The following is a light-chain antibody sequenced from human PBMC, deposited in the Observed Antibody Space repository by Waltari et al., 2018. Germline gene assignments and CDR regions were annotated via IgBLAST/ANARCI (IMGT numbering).Light chain of an antibody. Sequence: QSVLTQPPSASGTPGQRVTISCSGGASNIGSNAVNWYQHLPGAAPKLVILNNSQRPSGISDRFSCSTSGASASLAISGLQSDDEADYYCASWDGSLAAYVFGGGTKVTV. CDR3: ASWDGSLAAYV. J-gene: IGLJ1*01. V-gene: IGLV1-44*01. CDR1: ASNIGSNA. CDR2: NNS.